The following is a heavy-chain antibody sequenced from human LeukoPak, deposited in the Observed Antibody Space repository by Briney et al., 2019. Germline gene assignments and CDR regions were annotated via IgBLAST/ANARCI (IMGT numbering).Heavy chain of an antibody. CDR3: ARTITVAGKYYFDY. V-gene: IGHV4-61*02. CDR2: IYTSGST. J-gene: IGHJ4*02. CDR1: GGSISSDSYY. Sequence: PSETLSLTCTVSGGSISSDSYYWSWIRQPAGTGLEWIGRIYTSGSTNYNPSLKSRVTISVDTSKNQFSLTLSSVTAADTAVYYCARTITVAGKYYFDYWGQGTLVTVSS. D-gene: IGHD6-19*01.